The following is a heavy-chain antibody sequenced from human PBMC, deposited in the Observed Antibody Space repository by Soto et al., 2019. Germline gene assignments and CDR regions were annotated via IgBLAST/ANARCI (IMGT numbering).Heavy chain of an antibody. Sequence: WGSLRLSCAASGFTFSSYWMHWVRQAPGKGLVWVSRINRDGSSTSYADSVKGRFTISRDNAKNTLYLQMNSLRAEDTAVYYCARDLTGLVFDYWGQGTLVTVSS. V-gene: IGHV3-74*01. CDR1: GFTFSSYW. J-gene: IGHJ4*02. D-gene: IGHD3-16*01. CDR3: ARDLTGLVFDY. CDR2: INRDGSST.